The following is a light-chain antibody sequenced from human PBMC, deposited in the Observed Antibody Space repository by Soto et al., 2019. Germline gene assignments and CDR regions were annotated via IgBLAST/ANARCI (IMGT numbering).Light chain of an antibody. J-gene: IGKJ5*01. CDR3: QQYSNWPPIT. Sequence: IVMTQSPATLSVYPGERATLSCRASQSISTDLAWYQQIPGQAPRLLIYGTSTRSTGIPARFSGSGSGTEFTLTISSLQSEDFAVYYCQQYSNWPPITFGQGTRLEI. CDR1: QSISTD. V-gene: IGKV3-15*01. CDR2: GTS.